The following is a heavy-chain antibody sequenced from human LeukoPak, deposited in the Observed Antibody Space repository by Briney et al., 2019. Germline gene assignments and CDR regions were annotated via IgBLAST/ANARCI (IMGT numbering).Heavy chain of an antibody. CDR3: LRGDRRDY. CDR1: GFTFSSYA. V-gene: IGHV3-21*06. J-gene: IGHJ4*02. Sequence: GGSLRLSCAASGFTFSSYAMRWVRQAPGKGLEGVSSIDSSGGYMFYADSVKGRFIISRDNAKDSLYLQMHSLRVEDTAVYYCLRGDRRDYWGQGTLVTVSS. CDR2: IDSSGGYM.